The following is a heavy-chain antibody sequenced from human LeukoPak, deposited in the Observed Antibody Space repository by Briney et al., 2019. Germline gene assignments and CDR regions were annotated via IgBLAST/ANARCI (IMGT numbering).Heavy chain of an antibody. CDR1: GFTFSSYA. V-gene: IGHV3-23*01. CDR3: AKGYCSSTSCYRGGYYYYYYYMDV. D-gene: IGHD2-2*02. J-gene: IGHJ6*03. Sequence: GGSLRLSCAASGFTFSSYAMSWVRQAPGKGLEWVSAISGSGGSTYYADSVKGRFTISRDNSKNTLYLQMNSLRAEDTAVYYCAKGYCSSTSCYRGGYYYYYYYMDVWGKGTTVTVSS. CDR2: ISGSGGST.